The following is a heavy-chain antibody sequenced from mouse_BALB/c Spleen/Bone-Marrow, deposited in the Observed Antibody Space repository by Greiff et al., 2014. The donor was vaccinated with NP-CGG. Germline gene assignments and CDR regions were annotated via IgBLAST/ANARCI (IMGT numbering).Heavy chain of an antibody. CDR3: ARDHFYSGNYEFGY. Sequence: QVQLQQSGAELVKPGAPVKLSCKASGYTFTSYWMNWIKQRPGRGLEWIGRIDPSDSETHYNQKFKDKATLTVDKSSSTAYIQLSNLTSEDSAVYYCARDHFYSGNYEFGYWGQGTLVTVSA. V-gene: IGHV1-69*02. D-gene: IGHD2-1*01. CDR2: IDPSDSET. J-gene: IGHJ3*01. CDR1: GYTFTSYW.